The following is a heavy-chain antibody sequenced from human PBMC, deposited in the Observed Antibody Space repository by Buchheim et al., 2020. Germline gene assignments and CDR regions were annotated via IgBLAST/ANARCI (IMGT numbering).Heavy chain of an antibody. V-gene: IGHV4-59*01. Sequence: QVQLQESGPGLVKPSETPSLTCTVSGGSISSYYWSWIRQPPGKGLEWIGYIYYSGSTNYNPSLKSRVTISVDTSKNQFSLKLSSVTAADTAVYYCASIDYGMDVWGQGTT. CDR3: ASIDYGMDV. CDR2: IYYSGST. J-gene: IGHJ6*02. CDR1: GGSISSYY.